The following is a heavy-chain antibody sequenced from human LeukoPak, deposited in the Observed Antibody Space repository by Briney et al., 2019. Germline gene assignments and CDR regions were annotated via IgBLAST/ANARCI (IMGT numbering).Heavy chain of an antibody. J-gene: IGHJ5*02. D-gene: IGHD3-10*01. Sequence: PSETLSLTCTVSGGSISSYYWSWIRQPPGKGLEWIGYIYYSGSTNYNPSLKSRVTISVDTSKNQFSLKLSSVTAADTAVYYCAREDAGRGWFDPWGRGTLVTVSS. CDR3: AREDAGRGWFDP. CDR2: IYYSGST. V-gene: IGHV4-59*12. CDR1: GGSISSYY.